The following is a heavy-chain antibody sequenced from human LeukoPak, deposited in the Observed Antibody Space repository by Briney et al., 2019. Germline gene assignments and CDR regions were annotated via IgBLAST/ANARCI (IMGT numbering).Heavy chain of an antibody. Sequence: GGSLRLSCAASGFTVSSNYVGWVRQAPGKGLEWVSIIYSGGSTYYADSVKGRFTISRDNSKNTLYLQMNSLRDEDTAVYYCARWCSSCDLSYWGQGTLVTVSS. CDR3: ARWCSSCDLSY. D-gene: IGHD6-13*01. V-gene: IGHV3-53*01. J-gene: IGHJ4*02. CDR2: IYSGGST. CDR1: GFTVSSNY.